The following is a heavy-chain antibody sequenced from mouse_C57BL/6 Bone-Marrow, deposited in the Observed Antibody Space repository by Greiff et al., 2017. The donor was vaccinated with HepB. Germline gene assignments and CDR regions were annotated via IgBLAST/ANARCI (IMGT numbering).Heavy chain of an antibody. J-gene: IGHJ3*01. Sequence: EVMLVESGEGLVKPGGSLKLSCAASGFTFSSYAMSWVRQTPEKRLEWVAYISSGGDYIYYADTVKGRFTISRDNARNTLYLQMSSLKSEDTAMYYCTGHDYYGSSRGFAYWGQGTLVTVSA. V-gene: IGHV5-9-1*02. CDR2: ISSGGDYI. CDR3: TGHDYYGSSRGFAY. D-gene: IGHD1-1*01. CDR1: GFTFSSYA.